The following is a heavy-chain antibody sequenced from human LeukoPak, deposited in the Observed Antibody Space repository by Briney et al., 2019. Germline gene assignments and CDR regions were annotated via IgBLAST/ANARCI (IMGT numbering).Heavy chain of an antibody. Sequence: PSETLSLTCTVSGGSISSSSYYWGWIRQPPGKGLEWIGSIYYSGSTYYNPSLKSRVTISVDTSKNQFSLKLSSVTAADTAVYYCAVGIAAAGLIDYWGQGTLVTVSS. D-gene: IGHD6-13*01. V-gene: IGHV4-39*01. CDR3: AVGIAAAGLIDY. J-gene: IGHJ4*02. CDR1: GGSISSSSYY. CDR2: IYYSGST.